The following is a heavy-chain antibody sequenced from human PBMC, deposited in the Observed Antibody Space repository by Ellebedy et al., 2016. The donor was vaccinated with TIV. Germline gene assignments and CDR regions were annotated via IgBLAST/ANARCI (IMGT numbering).Heavy chain of an antibody. CDR2: IYYSGST. J-gene: IGHJ5*02. CDR1: GGSIGSYY. CDR3: ARGLSP. D-gene: IGHD6-19*01. V-gene: IGHV4-59*01. Sequence: SETLSLXCNVSGGSIGSYYWPWIRQPPGERLEWIGYIYYSGSTDYNPSLTNRVTISVDTSKNQVSLKLNSVTAADTAVYYCARGLSPWGQGTLVTVSS.